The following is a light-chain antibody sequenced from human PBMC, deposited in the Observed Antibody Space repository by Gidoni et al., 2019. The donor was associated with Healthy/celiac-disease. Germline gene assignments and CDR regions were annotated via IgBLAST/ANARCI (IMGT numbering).Light chain of an antibody. CDR3: CSYAGSSTLYV. CDR1: SSDVGSYNL. J-gene: IGLJ1*01. V-gene: IGLV2-23*01. CDR2: EGS. Sequence: QSALTQPASGAGTPGQSITISCTGTSSDVGSYNLVSWYQQHPGKAPKLMIYEGSKRPSGVSNRFSGSKSGNTASLTISVLQAEDEADYYCCSYAGSSTLYVFGTGTKVTVL.